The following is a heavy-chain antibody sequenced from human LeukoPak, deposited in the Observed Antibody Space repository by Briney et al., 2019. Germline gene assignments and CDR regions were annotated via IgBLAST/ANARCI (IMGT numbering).Heavy chain of an antibody. V-gene: IGHV7-4-1*02. D-gene: IGHD6-13*01. CDR2: INTNTGNP. CDR3: ARDTNRGQYKYSSSWSEVDY. J-gene: IGHJ4*02. Sequence: ASVKVSCKASGYIFDIYALIWVRQAPGQGLELMGWINTNTGNPTYAQGFTGRFVFSLDTSVSTAYLQISSLKAEDTAVYYCARDTNRGQYKYSSSWSEVDYWGQGTLVTVSS. CDR1: GYIFDIYA.